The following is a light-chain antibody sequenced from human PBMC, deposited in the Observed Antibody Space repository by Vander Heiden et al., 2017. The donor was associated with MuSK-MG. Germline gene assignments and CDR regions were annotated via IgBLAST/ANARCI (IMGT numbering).Light chain of an antibody. CDR1: DSNIGRDY. CDR3: GTWDSSLGAVV. V-gene: IGLV1-51*02. CDR2: ENY. J-gene: IGLJ3*02. Sequence: QSVLTQPPSVSAASGQKVTISCSGSDSNIGRDYVSWYQQFPGTAPKLLIYENYKRPSGIPDRFSGSKSGTSATLGITGLQTGDEADYFCGTWDSSLGAVVFGGRTKLTV.